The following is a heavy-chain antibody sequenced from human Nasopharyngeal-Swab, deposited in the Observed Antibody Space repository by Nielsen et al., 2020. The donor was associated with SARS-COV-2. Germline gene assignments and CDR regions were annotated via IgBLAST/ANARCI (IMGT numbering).Heavy chain of an antibody. Sequence: GESLKISCAASGFTFSSYGMHWVRQAPGKGLEWVAVIWYDGSNKNYADSVKGRFTISRDNSKNTLYLQMNSLRAEDTAVYYCARDIPFAVTGTTPPDAFDIWGQGTMVTVSS. D-gene: IGHD1-7*01. J-gene: IGHJ3*02. CDR1: GFTFSSYG. V-gene: IGHV3-33*01. CDR3: ARDIPFAVTGTTPPDAFDI. CDR2: IWYDGSNK.